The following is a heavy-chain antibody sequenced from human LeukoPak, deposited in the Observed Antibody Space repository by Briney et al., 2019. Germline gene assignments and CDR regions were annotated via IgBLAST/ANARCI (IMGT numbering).Heavy chain of an antibody. CDR3: AKTQWKVGATDYFDY. J-gene: IGHJ4*02. CDR2: ISGSGGST. CDR1: GFIFSSYA. V-gene: IGHV3-23*01. D-gene: IGHD1-26*01. Sequence: GGSLRLSCAASGFIFSSYAMSWVRQAPGKGLEWVSTISGSGGSTYYADSVKGRFTISRDNSKNTLFLQMDSLRAEDTAVYYCAKTQWKVGATDYFDYWGQGILVTVSS.